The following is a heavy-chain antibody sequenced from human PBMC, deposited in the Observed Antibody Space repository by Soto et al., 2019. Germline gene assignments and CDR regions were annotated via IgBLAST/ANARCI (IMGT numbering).Heavy chain of an antibody. CDR3: ARWADDFSSGDYYEY. J-gene: IGHJ4*02. V-gene: IGHV1-18*04. CDR1: GYTFSRHV. CDR2: SGNT. Sequence: QVQLVQSGAEVKKPGASVTVSCKASGYTFSRHVISWVRQAPGQGLEWMAWSGNTNYAQKFQGRLTRTTNPSTRTAYMELRSLRYDDTAVYYCARWADDFSSGDYYEYWGQGTLVTVSS. D-gene: IGHD3-3*01.